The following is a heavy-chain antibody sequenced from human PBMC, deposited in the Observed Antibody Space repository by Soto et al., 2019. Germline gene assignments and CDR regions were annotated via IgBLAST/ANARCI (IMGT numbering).Heavy chain of an antibody. Sequence: ASETLSLTCTVSGGSVSSGYNYWSWILHSPGKGLEWIGYISVSGSTGYNPSLKNRLTMSVDRSKNQFTLRLTSVTAADTAVYFCATESGSTYGYSEYWGKG. CDR1: GGSVSSGYNY. CDR2: ISVSGST. CDR3: ATESGSTYGYSEY. J-gene: IGHJ4*02. V-gene: IGHV4-30-4*01. D-gene: IGHD5-18*01.